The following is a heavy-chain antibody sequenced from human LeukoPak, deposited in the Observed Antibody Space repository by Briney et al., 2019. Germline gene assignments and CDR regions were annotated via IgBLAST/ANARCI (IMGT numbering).Heavy chain of an antibody. J-gene: IGHJ3*02. CDR3: ARGWASSRRKAFDI. V-gene: IGHV3-7*03. CDR2: VDQDGSEK. CDR1: GFTFSGYA. Sequence: GGSLRLSCAASGFTFSGYAMNWVRRAPGKGLEWVANVDQDGSEKYYVGSVKGRFTISRDNAKNSLYLQMNSLRVEDTAVYYCARGWASSRRKAFDIWGQGTIVTVSS. D-gene: IGHD3-16*01.